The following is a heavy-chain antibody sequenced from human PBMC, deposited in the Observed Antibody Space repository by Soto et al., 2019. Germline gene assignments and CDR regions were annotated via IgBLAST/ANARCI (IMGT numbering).Heavy chain of an antibody. V-gene: IGHV3-30-3*01. Sequence: QVQLVESGGGVVQPGRSLRLSCAASGFTFSSYAMHWVRQAPGKGLEWVAVISYDGSNKYYADSVKGRFTISRDNSKNTLYLQMNSLRAEDTAVYYCARERSRYPRDAFDIWGQGTMVTVSS. J-gene: IGHJ3*02. CDR2: ISYDGSNK. D-gene: IGHD3-16*02. CDR1: GFTFSSYA. CDR3: ARERSRYPRDAFDI.